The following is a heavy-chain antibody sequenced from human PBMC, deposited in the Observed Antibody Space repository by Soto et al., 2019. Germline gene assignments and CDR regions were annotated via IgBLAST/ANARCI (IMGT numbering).Heavy chain of an antibody. CDR3: ASALYGSGSYFVYYYYYLDV. Sequence: QVQLQESGPGLVKPSGTLSLTCAVSSGSISSSNWWSWVRQPPGKGLEWIGEIYHRGSTNYNPSLKSRVTVSVDKPNNPCSLPLSFVTAAHTAVYYCASALYGSGSYFVYYYYYLDVWGKGTTVTVSS. V-gene: IGHV4-4*02. CDR2: IYHRGST. J-gene: IGHJ6*03. D-gene: IGHD3-10*01. CDR1: SGSISSSNW.